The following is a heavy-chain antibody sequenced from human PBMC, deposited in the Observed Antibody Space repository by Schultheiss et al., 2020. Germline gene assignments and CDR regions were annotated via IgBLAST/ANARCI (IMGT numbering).Heavy chain of an antibody. CDR3: ASTPPVAGTDY. Sequence: GGSLRLSCAASGFTFSSYSMNWVRQAPGKGLEWVSSISSSSTYIYYADSVKGRFTISKDNAKNSLYLQMNSLRAEDTAVYYCASTPPVAGTDYWGQGTLVTVS. V-gene: IGHV3-21*04. CDR1: GFTFSSYS. J-gene: IGHJ4*02. D-gene: IGHD6-19*01. CDR2: ISSSSTYI.